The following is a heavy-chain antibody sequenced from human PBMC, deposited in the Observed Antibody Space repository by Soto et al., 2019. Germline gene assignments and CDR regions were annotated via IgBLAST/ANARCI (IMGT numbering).Heavy chain of an antibody. CDR3: AKGSDVLTGGYNTPVIDY. D-gene: IGHD3-9*01. CDR2: ISYDGRNK. V-gene: IGHV3-30*18. J-gene: IGHJ4*02. CDR1: GFTFSSFG. Sequence: GGSLRLSCAASGFTFSSFGVHWVRQAPGKGLEWVAVISYDGRNKYYAGSVKGRFTISRDNSKSTLFLQMNSLRAEDTAIYYCAKGSDVLTGGYNTPVIDYWGQGVPVTVSS.